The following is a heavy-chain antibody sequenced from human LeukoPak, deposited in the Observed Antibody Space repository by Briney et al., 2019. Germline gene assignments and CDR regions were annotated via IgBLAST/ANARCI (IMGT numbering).Heavy chain of an antibody. J-gene: IGHJ3*02. CDR2: FDVEDGEI. CDR3: ATNRQIMILGVVIMPAFDI. V-gene: IGHV1-24*01. D-gene: IGHD3-3*01. Sequence: ASVKVSCKVSGYTLTQLSVHWVRQAPGKGLEWMGGFDVEDGEIIYAQKFQGRVTMTEDTSTDTAYMGLSSLRSEDTAVYYCATNRQIMILGVVIMPAFDIWGQGTMVTVSS. CDR1: GYTLTQLS.